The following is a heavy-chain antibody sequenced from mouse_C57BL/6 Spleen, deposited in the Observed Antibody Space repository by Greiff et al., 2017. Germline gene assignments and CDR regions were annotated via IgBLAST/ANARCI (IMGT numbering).Heavy chain of an antibody. D-gene: IGHD1-2*01. CDR2: IYPSDSET. J-gene: IGHJ3*01. CDR1: GYTFTSYW. Sequence: VQLQQPGAELVRPGSSVKLSCKASGYTFTSYWMDWVKQRPGQGLEWIGNIYPSDSETHYNQKFKDKATLTVDKSSSTAYMQLSSLTSEDSAVYYCARYGYLGDYVSWFAYWGQGTLVTVSA. V-gene: IGHV1-61*01. CDR3: ARYGYLGDYVSWFAY.